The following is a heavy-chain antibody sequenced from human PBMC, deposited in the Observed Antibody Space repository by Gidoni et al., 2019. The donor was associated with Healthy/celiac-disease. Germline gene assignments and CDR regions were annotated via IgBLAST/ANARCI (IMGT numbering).Heavy chain of an antibody. CDR3: TTRITIFGVVIGWYYMDV. Sequence: EVQLVESGGGLVKPGGSLRLSCAASGFTFSNAWMSWVRQAPGKGLEWVGRIKSKTDGGTTDYAAPVKGRFTISRDDSKNTLYLQMNSLKTEDTAVYYCTTRITIFGVVIGWYYMDVWGKGTTVTVSS. CDR2: IKSKTDGGTT. J-gene: IGHJ6*03. V-gene: IGHV3-15*01. CDR1: GFTFSNAW. D-gene: IGHD3-3*01.